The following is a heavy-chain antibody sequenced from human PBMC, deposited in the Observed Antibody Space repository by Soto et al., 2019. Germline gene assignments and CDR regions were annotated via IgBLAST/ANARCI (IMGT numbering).Heavy chain of an antibody. D-gene: IGHD3-22*01. CDR1: GDSVSSNSAA. CDR3: ARDYYDSSGYSYGSAFDI. V-gene: IGHV6-1*01. J-gene: IGHJ3*02. CDR2: TYYRSKWYN. Sequence: QPLSLTCAISGDSVSSNSAAWNWIRQSPSRGLEWLGRTYYRSKWYNDYAVSVKSRITINPDTSKNQFSLQLNSVTPEDTAVYYCARDYYDSSGYSYGSAFDIWGQGTMVTVSS.